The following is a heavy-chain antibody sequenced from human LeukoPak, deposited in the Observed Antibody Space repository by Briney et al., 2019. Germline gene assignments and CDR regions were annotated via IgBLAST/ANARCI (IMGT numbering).Heavy chain of an antibody. CDR2: INHSGST. V-gene: IGHV4-34*01. D-gene: IGHD3-22*01. Sequence: TPSETLSLTCAVYGGSFSDYYWSWIRQPPGKGLEWIGEINHSGSTYYNPSLKSRVTISVDTSKNQFSLKLSSVTAADTAVYYCARAYYDSSGYYYEDAFDIWGQGTMVTVSS. CDR1: GGSFSDYY. J-gene: IGHJ3*02. CDR3: ARAYYDSSGYYYEDAFDI.